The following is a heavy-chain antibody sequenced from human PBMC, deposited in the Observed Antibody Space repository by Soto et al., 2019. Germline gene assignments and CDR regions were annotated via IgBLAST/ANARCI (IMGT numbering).Heavy chain of an antibody. Sequence: EVQLVESGGNLVQPGGSLRLSCAASGFTFSNYFMHWVRQAPGKGLVWVSRINSDGSTTSYADSVKGRFTISRDNAKNTLYLQMNSLRAEDTAVYYRTRGNYYGMDVWGQGTTVTVSS. CDR3: TRGNYYGMDV. CDR2: INSDGSTT. J-gene: IGHJ6*02. V-gene: IGHV3-74*01. CDR1: GFTFSNYF.